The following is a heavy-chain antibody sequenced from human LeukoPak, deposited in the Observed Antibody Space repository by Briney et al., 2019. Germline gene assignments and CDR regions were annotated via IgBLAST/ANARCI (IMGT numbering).Heavy chain of an antibody. CDR1: GGSISSYY. Sequence: SETLSLTCTVSGGSISSYYWSWIRQPPGKGLEWIGEINHSGSTNYNPSLKSRVTISVDTSKNQFSLKLSSVTAADTAVYYCARGRGQSKAAADLDYWGQGTLVTVSS. CDR3: ARGRGQSKAAADLDY. D-gene: IGHD6-13*01. V-gene: IGHV4-34*01. CDR2: INHSGST. J-gene: IGHJ4*02.